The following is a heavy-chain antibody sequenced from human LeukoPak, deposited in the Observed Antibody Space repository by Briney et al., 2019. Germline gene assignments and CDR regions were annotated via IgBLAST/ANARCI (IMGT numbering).Heavy chain of an antibody. CDR2: IRYDGSNK. J-gene: IGHJ3*02. CDR1: GFTFSSYG. CDR3: GKDPNGDYIGTFDM. V-gene: IGHV3-30*02. Sequence: GGSLRLSCAASGFTFSSYGMHWVRQAPGKGLEGVAFIRYDGSNKYYADSVKGRFTISRDNSKNTLYLQMNSLRAEDTAVYYCGKDPNGDYIGTFDMWGQGTTVTVSS. D-gene: IGHD4-17*01.